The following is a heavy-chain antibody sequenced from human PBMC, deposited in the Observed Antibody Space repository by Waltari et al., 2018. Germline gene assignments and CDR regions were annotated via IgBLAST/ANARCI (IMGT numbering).Heavy chain of an antibody. Sequence: EVQLVESGGGLVQPGGSLRLSCAASGFTFSSYSMNWVRQAPGKGLEWFSYISSSSITIYYADSVKGRFTISRDNAKNSLYLQMNSLRAEDTAVYYCARAQYYYDSSGYLYWGQGTLVTVSS. J-gene: IGHJ4*02. V-gene: IGHV3-48*04. D-gene: IGHD3-22*01. CDR1: GFTFSSYS. CDR3: ARAQYYYDSSGYLY. CDR2: ISSSSITI.